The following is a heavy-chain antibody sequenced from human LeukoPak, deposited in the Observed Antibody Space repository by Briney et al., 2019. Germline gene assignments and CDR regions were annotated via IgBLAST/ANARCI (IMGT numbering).Heavy chain of an antibody. CDR1: GGSISRGSYY. D-gene: IGHD3-10*01. J-gene: IGHJ4*02. CDR3: ARQTFGALYFDS. Sequence: SQTLSLTCIVSGGSISRGSYYWSWIRQPAGKGLEWMGRIYNSGSTNYNPSLKSRVTISTDMSKNQISLKLSSVTAADTAVYYCARQTFGALYFDSWGQGTLVIVSS. CDR2: IYNSGST. V-gene: IGHV4-61*02.